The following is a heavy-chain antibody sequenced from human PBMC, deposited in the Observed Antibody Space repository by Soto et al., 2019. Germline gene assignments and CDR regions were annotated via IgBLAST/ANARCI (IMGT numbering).Heavy chain of an antibody. V-gene: IGHV1-2*04. D-gene: IGHD1-26*01. CDR1: GDSFNDYY. CDR3: ARESGGATATLDYYYFYMDV. J-gene: IGHJ6*03. CDR2: INPNGGVT. Sequence: QVQLVQSGAEVRKPGASVTVSCRSSGDSFNDYYIHWVRQAPGQGFEWMGWINPNGGVTKYAQKFQGWVSMTRDTSIRTVYMQLSRLRSDDTAVYYGARESGGATATLDYYYFYMDVWGTGPTVTVSS.